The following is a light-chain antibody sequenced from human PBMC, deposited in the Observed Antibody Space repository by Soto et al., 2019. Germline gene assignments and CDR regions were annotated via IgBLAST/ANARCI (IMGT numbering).Light chain of an antibody. Sequence: EIVMTQSPATLSVSPGERATLSCRASQSVSGNLAWYQQKPGHAPRLLIYGASTRATGIPARFSGSGSGTEYTLTNSSRQSEDVAVHYCHQYNNWPPLTFGQGTRLE. V-gene: IGKV3-15*01. CDR1: QSVSGN. CDR3: HQYNNWPPLT. CDR2: GAS. J-gene: IGKJ5*01.